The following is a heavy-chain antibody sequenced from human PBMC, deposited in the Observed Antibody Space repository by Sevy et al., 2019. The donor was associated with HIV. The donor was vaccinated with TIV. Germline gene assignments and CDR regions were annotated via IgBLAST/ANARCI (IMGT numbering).Heavy chain of an antibody. V-gene: IGHV3-23*01. CDR1: GFTFTSYA. D-gene: IGHD3-22*01. CDR2: IYGSGGVT. CDR3: AGGRYDSSGSFDALDI. Sequence: GGSLRLSCKPSGFTFTSYAMNWVRQAPGKGLEWISTIYGSGGVTYYADSVKGRFTISRDKSKNTLCLQMNSLRTEDTALYYCAGGRYDSSGSFDALDIWGQGTMVTVSS. J-gene: IGHJ3*02.